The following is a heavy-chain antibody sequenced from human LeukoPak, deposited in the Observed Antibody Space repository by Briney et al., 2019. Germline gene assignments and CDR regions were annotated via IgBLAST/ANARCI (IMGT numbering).Heavy chain of an antibody. CDR2: INQDGSQK. CDR1: GFTFSSHW. D-gene: IGHD5-18*01. J-gene: IGHJ4*02. CDR3: AGEVGTAMVDY. V-gene: IGHV3-7*01. Sequence: GGSLRLSCAGSGFTFSSHWIGWVRQAPGKGLEWVAHINQDGSQKYYVDSVEGRFAISRDNAKNSLYLQMNSLRAEDTAVYYCAGEVGTAMVDYWGQGTLVTVPS.